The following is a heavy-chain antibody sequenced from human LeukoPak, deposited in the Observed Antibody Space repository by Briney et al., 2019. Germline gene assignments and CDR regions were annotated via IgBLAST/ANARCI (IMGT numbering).Heavy chain of an antibody. CDR1: GGSISSGSYY. D-gene: IGHD4-17*01. CDR2: IYYSGST. V-gene: IGHV4-39*07. Sequence: SETLSLTCTVSGGSISSGSYYWSWIRQPAGKGLEWIGSIYYSGSTYYNPSLKSRVTISVDTSKNQFSLKLNSVTAADTAVYYCARDSTVTTQYYYGMDVWGQGTTVTVSS. CDR3: ARDSTVTTQYYYGMDV. J-gene: IGHJ6*02.